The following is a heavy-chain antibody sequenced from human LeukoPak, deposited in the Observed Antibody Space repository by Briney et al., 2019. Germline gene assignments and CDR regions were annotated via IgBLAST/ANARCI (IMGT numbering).Heavy chain of an antibody. CDR2: IKGDGSHT. D-gene: IGHD3-9*01. CDR3: VRDWDHFDFDS. Sequence: GGFLRLSCAASGFTFSNYWMHWVRQAPGKGLVWVSRIKGDGSHTIYADSVKGRFTISRDNAKNTLYLQMKSLRAEDTAVYYCVRDWDHFDFDSWGLGTLVTVSS. J-gene: IGHJ5*01. CDR1: GFTFSNYW. V-gene: IGHV3-74*01.